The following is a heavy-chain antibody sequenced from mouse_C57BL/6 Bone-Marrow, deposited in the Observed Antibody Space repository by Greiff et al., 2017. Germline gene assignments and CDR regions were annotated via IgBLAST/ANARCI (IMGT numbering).Heavy chain of an antibody. Sequence: VQLQQPGAELVQPGASVKMSCKASGYTFTSYWITWVKQRPGQGLEWIGDIYPGSGSTNYNEKFKSKATLTVDPSSSTAYMQLSSLTSEDSAFYYCARENLFITTVGYAMDYWGQGTSVTVSS. V-gene: IGHV1-55*01. D-gene: IGHD1-1*01. CDR1: GYTFTSYW. CDR2: IYPGSGST. J-gene: IGHJ4*01. CDR3: ARENLFITTVGYAMDY.